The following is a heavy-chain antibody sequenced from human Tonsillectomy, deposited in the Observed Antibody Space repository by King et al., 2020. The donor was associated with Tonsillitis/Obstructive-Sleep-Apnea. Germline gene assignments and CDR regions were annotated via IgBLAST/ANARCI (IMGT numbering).Heavy chain of an antibody. Sequence: QLQESGPGLVKPSETLSLTCTVSGGSISSYYWSWIRQPPGKGLEWIGYIYYSGSTNYNPSLKSRVTISVDTSKNQFSLKLSSVTAADPAVYYCARQDGYKPPHSYYYYGMDVWGQGTTVTVSS. V-gene: IGHV4-59*08. CDR1: GGSISSYY. CDR3: ARQDGYKPPHSYYYYGMDV. J-gene: IGHJ6*02. D-gene: IGHD5-24*01. CDR2: IYYSGST.